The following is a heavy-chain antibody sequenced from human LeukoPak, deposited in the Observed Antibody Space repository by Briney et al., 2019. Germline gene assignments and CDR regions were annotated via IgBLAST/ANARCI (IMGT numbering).Heavy chain of an antibody. CDR1: GFTFGDHA. Sequence: QTGGSLRLSCTASGFTFGDHAMSWVRQAPGKGLEWVGFIRSKAYGGTTEYAASVKGRFTISRDDSKSIAYLQMNSLKTGDTAVYYLARGPIQLWIHNGMDVWAKGPRSPSP. V-gene: IGHV3-49*04. CDR2: IRSKAYGGTT. CDR3: ARGPIQLWIHNGMDV. J-gene: IGHJ6*02. D-gene: IGHD5-18*01.